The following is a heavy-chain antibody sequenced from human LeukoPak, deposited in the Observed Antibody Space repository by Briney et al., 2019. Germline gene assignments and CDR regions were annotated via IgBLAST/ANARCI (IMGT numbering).Heavy chain of an antibody. J-gene: IGHJ4*02. V-gene: IGHV3-48*01. CDR2: ISSSSSTI. Sequence: GRSLRLSCAASGFTFSSYSMNWVRQAPGKGLEWVSYISSSSSTIYYADSVKGRFTISRDNAKNSLYLQMNSLRAEDTAVYYCARDHSSSWYYFDYWGQGTLVTVSS. CDR3: ARDHSSSWYYFDY. CDR1: GFTFSSYS. D-gene: IGHD6-13*01.